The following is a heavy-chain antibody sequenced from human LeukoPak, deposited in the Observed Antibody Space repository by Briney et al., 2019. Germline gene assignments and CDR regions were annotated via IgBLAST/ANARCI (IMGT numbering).Heavy chain of an antibody. CDR3: AKDQTPALGYSGSGSYFSDAFDI. Sequence: GGSLRLSCAASGFTFSSYGMHWVRQAPGKGLEWVAVISYDGSNKYYADSVKGRFTISRDNSKNTLYLQMNSLRAEDTAVYYCAKDQTPALGYSGSGSYFSDAFDIWGQGTMVTVSS. CDR2: ISYDGSNK. J-gene: IGHJ3*02. D-gene: IGHD3-10*01. V-gene: IGHV3-30*18. CDR1: GFTFSSYG.